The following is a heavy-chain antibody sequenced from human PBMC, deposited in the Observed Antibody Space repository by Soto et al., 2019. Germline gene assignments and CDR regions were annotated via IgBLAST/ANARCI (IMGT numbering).Heavy chain of an antibody. CDR2: MNPNSGNT. J-gene: IGHJ5*02. V-gene: IGHV1-8*01. Sequence: ASVKVSCKASGYTFTSYDINWVRQATGQGLEWMGWMNPNSGNTGYAQKFQGRVTMTRNTPISTAYMELSSLRSEDTAVYYCARGDYYCSSTSCYSGWFDPWGQGTLVTVSS. CDR1: GYTFTSYD. CDR3: ARGDYYCSSTSCYSGWFDP. D-gene: IGHD2-2*01.